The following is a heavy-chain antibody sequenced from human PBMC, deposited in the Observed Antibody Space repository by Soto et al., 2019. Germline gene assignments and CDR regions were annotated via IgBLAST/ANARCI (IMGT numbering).Heavy chain of an antibody. J-gene: IGHJ5*02. CDR3: ARDVLLVVVSATRAAGGLDP. CDR2: IIPIFGTS. D-gene: IGHD2-15*01. Sequence: QLQLVQSGAEVKKPGSSVNVSCKTSGGSFSSNTITWVRQAPGQGLEWMGGIIPIFGTSNYAQKFQGRVTITADESTNTVYIELSRLRYEDTAVYYCARDVLLVVVSATRAAGGLDPWGQGTVVTVSS. CDR1: GGSFSSNT. V-gene: IGHV1-69*01.